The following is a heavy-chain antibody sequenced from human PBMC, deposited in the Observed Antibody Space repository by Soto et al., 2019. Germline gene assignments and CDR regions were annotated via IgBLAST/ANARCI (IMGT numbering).Heavy chain of an antibody. Sequence: SETLCLTCAVYGGSFGGYDVSWIRQPPGKGLEWIGEINHSGSTNYNPSLKSRVTISVDTSKNQFSLKLSSVTAADTAVYYCARRKLRYFDWLFENWFDPWGQGTLVTVSS. CDR3: ARRKLRYFDWLFENWFDP. CDR2: INHSGST. D-gene: IGHD3-9*01. CDR1: GGSFGGYD. V-gene: IGHV4-34*01. J-gene: IGHJ5*02.